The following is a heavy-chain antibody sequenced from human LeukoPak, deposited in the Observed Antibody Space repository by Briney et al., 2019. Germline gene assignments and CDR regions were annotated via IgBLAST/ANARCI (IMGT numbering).Heavy chain of an antibody. Sequence: GGSLRLSCAASGFTFSNYWMNWVRQAPGKGLEWVANTKQDGSEKYYVDSVKGRFTISRDNAKNSLYLHMNSLRDEDTAVYYCARDNMAAAGNSYYYGLDVWGQGTTVTVSS. CDR2: TKQDGSEK. J-gene: IGHJ6*02. V-gene: IGHV3-7*01. D-gene: IGHD6-13*01. CDR1: GFTFSNYW. CDR3: ARDNMAAAGNSYYYGLDV.